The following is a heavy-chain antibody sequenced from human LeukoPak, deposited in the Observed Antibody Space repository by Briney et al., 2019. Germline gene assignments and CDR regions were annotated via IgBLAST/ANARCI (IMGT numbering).Heavy chain of an antibody. V-gene: IGHV3-7*01. Sequence: GGSLRLSCAASGFTFSSYWMSWVRQAPGKGLEWVANIKQDGSEKYYVDSVKGRFTISRDNAKNSLYLQMNSLRAEDTAVYYCARDPIASSGAYYYDSSGDYWGQGTLVTVSS. CDR1: GFTFSSYW. CDR3: ARDPIASSGAYYYDSSGDY. J-gene: IGHJ4*02. D-gene: IGHD3-22*01. CDR2: IKQDGSEK.